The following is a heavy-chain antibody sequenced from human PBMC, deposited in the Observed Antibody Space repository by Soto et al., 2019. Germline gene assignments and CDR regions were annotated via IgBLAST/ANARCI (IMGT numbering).Heavy chain of an antibody. Sequence: GGSLRLSCEASGFIFSTTDMSWVRQAPGKGLEWVSTIYGDGRTTYYADSVRGRFSISRDNSKNMVYLQMDSLRVDDTAIYYCVKNSGWFNSWGQGSLVT. D-gene: IGHD3-10*01. CDR1: GFIFSTTD. J-gene: IGHJ5*01. CDR2: IYGDGRTT. CDR3: VKNSGWFNS. V-gene: IGHV3-23*01.